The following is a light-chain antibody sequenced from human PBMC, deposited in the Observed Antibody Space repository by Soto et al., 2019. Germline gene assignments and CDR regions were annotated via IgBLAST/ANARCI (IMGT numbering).Light chain of an antibody. CDR1: QSVSSY. CDR2: EAS. V-gene: IGKV3-11*01. CDR3: QQRNNWPLT. Sequence: EIVLTQSPATLSLSPGERATLSCRTSQSVSSYLAWYQQKRGQAPRLLIYEASNRATGIPARFSGSGSGTELTLTISSLEPEDLAIYYCQQRNNWPLTFGGGTKVEI. J-gene: IGKJ4*01.